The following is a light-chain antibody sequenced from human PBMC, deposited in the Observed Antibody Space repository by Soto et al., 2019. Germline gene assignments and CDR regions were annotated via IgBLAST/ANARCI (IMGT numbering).Light chain of an antibody. CDR2: DAS. J-gene: IGKJ2*01. V-gene: IGKV3-11*01. Sequence: EIVLTQSPATLSLSPGERATLSCRASQSVSTYLAWYQQKPGQAPRLLIYDASNRATGIPARFSGSGSGTDFTLTISSLGPEEFAVYYCQHRSNWPRTFGQGTKLEIK. CDR3: QHRSNWPRT. CDR1: QSVSTY.